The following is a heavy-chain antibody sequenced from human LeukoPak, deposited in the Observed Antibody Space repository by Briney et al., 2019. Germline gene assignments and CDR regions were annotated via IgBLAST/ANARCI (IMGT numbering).Heavy chain of an antibody. CDR3: AKPGGGSWEWGSYYFDY. D-gene: IGHD2-15*01. CDR1: GFTFTTYG. Sequence: PGGSLRLSCAASGFTFTTYGMHWVRQVPGKGLEWVAFISSDGSHKYYADSMKGRFTISRDSSKSTLYLQMNSLRPDDTAVYYCAKPGGGSWEWGSYYFDYWGQGTLVAVSS. CDR2: ISSDGSHK. V-gene: IGHV3-30*18. J-gene: IGHJ4*02.